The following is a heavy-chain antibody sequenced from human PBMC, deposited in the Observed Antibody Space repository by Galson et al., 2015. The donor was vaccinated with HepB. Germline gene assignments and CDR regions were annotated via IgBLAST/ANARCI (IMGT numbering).Heavy chain of an antibody. J-gene: IGHJ3*02. CDR3: ATPYAIGTTLAATHDAFDI. CDR1: GYTLTELS. CDR2: FDPEDGET. V-gene: IGHV1-24*01. Sequence: SVKVSCKVSGYTLTELSMHWVRQAPGKGLEWMGGFDPEDGETIYAQKFQGRVTMTEDTSTDTAYMELSSLRSEDTAVYYCATPYAIGTTLAATHDAFDIWGQGTMVTVSS. D-gene: IGHD1-7*01.